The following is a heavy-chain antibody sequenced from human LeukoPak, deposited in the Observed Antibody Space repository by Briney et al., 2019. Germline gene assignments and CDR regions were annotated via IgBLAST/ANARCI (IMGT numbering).Heavy chain of an antibody. J-gene: IGHJ4*02. D-gene: IGHD3/OR15-3a*01. CDR1: GGSISSSNYY. CDR2: IYYSGNT. V-gene: IGHV4-39*01. CDR3: ARQTGSGLFILP. Sequence: SETLSLTCTVSGGSISSSNYYWVWIRQPPGKGLEWIGSIYYSGNTYYNASLKSQVSISIDTSKNQFSLRLTSVTAADTAVYYCARQTGSGLFILPGGQGTLVTVSS.